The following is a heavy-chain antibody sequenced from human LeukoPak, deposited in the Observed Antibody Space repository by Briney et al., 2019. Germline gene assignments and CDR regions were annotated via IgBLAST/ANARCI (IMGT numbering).Heavy chain of an antibody. CDR1: GFTFSNYW. Sequence: GGSLRLSCAASGFTFSNYWMHWVRQTPGKGLVWVSRINTDGTTTTYADSVKGRFTISRDNAKNTLFLQMNSLRAEDTAVYYCARGARERGFDYWGQGTLVTVSS. V-gene: IGHV3-74*01. D-gene: IGHD1-26*01. CDR2: INTDGTTT. CDR3: ARGARERGFDY. J-gene: IGHJ4*02.